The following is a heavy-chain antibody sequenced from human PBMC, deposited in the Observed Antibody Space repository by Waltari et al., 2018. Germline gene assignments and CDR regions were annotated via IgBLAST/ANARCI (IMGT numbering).Heavy chain of an antibody. CDR3: SRAPGESVAGIFDY. CDR2: INPNSGGP. Sequence: QVQLVQSGAEVKKPGASVKVSCKASGYTFTGYYMHWVRQAPGQGLEWMGCINPNSGGPNYAREFQGRVTMTRDTSISTAYMGLGGLRADYTAVYYCSRAPGESVAGIFDYWGQGTLVTVSS. CDR1: GYTFTGYY. V-gene: IGHV1-2*02. D-gene: IGHD6-19*01. J-gene: IGHJ4*02.